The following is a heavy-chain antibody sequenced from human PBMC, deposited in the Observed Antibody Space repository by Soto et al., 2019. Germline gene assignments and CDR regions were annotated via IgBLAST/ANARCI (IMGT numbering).Heavy chain of an antibody. Sequence: QVQLQESGPGLVKPSQTLSLTCTVSGGSISSGDYYWSWIRQPPGKVLEWFGYIYYSGSTYYNPSLNSRVTISVDTSTNQFSLKLSSVTAADTAVYYCASLILTGYIGYWGQGPLVTVSS. CDR3: ASLILTGYIGY. CDR1: GGSISSGDYY. V-gene: IGHV4-30-4*01. D-gene: IGHD3-9*01. CDR2: IYYSGST. J-gene: IGHJ1*01.